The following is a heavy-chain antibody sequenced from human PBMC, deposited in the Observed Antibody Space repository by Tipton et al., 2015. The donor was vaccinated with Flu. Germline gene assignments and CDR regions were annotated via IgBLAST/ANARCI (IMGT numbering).Heavy chain of an antibody. D-gene: IGHD4-17*01. V-gene: IGHV1-2*06. CDR1: GYTFTGYY. J-gene: IGHJ4*02. CDR2: INPNSGGT. CDR3: AREHMTTVTTGSDYFDY. Sequence: QVQLVQSGAEVKKPGASVKVSCKASGYTFTGYYMHWVRQAPGQGLEWMGRINPNSGGTNYAQKFQGRVTMTRDTSISTAYMELSRLRSDDTAVYYCAREHMTTVTTGSDYFDYWGQGTLVTVSS.